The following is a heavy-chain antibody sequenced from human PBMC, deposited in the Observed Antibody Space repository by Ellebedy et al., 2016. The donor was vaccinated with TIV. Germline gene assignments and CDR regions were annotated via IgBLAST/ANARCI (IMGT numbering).Heavy chain of an antibody. CDR3: ARGQRRDNCTNGVCYSGGGYYYYGMDV. V-gene: IGHV4-61*01. D-gene: IGHD2-8*01. CDR1: GGSVSSGNYY. CDR2: MYYSVST. Sequence: SETLSLXXTVSGGSVSSGNYYWSWIRQPPGKGLEWIGYMYYSVSTNYNPSLKSRVTISVDTSKNQFSLKLSSVTAADTAVYYCARGQRRDNCTNGVCYSGGGYYYYGMDVWGQGTTVTVSS. J-gene: IGHJ6*02.